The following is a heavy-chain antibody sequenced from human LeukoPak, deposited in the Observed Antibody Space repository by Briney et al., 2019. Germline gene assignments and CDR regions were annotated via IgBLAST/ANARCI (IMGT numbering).Heavy chain of an antibody. CDR1: GFIFSDYY. CDR3: ARVANSSWYGGY. D-gene: IGHD6-13*01. Sequence: GGSLRLSCAASGFIFSDYYVTWIRQAPGKGLEWVSYISSSTSAIYYADSVKGRFTISRDNTKNSLYLQMNSLRAEDTAMYYRARVANSSWYGGYWGQGTLVTVSS. J-gene: IGHJ4*02. CDR2: ISSSTSAI. V-gene: IGHV3-11*01.